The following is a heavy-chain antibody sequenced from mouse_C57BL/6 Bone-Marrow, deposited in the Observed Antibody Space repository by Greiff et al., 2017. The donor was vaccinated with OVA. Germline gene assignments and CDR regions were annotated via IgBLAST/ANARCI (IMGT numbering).Heavy chain of an antibody. CDR3: ASRSSSRYYFDY. Sequence: VQLQQSGPELVKPGASVKIPCKASGYTFTDYNMDWVKQSHGKSLEWIGDINPNNGGTIYNQTFKGKATLTVDKSSSTAYLELRSLTSEGTAVYCCASRSSSRYYFDYWGQGTTLTVSS. CDR1: GYTFTDYN. J-gene: IGHJ2*01. V-gene: IGHV1-18*01. CDR2: INPNNGGT. D-gene: IGHD1-1*01.